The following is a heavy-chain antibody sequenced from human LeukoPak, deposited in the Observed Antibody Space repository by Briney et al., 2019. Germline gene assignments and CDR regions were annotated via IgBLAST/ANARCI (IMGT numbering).Heavy chain of an antibody. D-gene: IGHD2-15*01. Sequence: GGSLRLSCVASGFTFSDYYMSWIRQTPGKGLEWVSYISSSADTIYYTDSVKGRFTISRDNAKNSLFLQMNSLRPEDKAVYYCVTAPTRTYSVYWGQGILVTVS. V-gene: IGHV3-11*04. CDR3: VTAPTRTYSVY. CDR2: ISSSADTI. J-gene: IGHJ4*02. CDR1: GFTFSDYY.